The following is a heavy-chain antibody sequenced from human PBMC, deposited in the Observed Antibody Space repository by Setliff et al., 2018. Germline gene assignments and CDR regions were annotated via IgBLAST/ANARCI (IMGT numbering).Heavy chain of an antibody. Sequence: PSETLSLTCTVSGASINNHYWAWIRQPPGKGLEFIGYVYYSGTANYSPSLRSRLTISVDTSKNQFSLKLRSVTAADTAVYYCARGGTFRYFDFWGQGAPVTVSS. D-gene: IGHD5-12*01. CDR3: ARGGTFRYFDF. CDR1: GASINNHY. J-gene: IGHJ4*02. CDR2: VYYSGTA. V-gene: IGHV4-59*11.